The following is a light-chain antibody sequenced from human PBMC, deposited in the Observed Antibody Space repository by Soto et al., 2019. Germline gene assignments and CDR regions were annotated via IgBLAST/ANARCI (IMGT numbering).Light chain of an antibody. V-gene: IGKV1-27*01. CDR3: QKYTNVPA. CDR2: AAS. Sequence: DIQMTQSPSSLSASVGDRVTITCRASQGISNYLAWYQQIPGKVPKLLISAASTLQSGVPSRFSGSGSGTDFTLTISSLQPEYVATSYCQKYTNVPAFGGGTKVEIK. CDR1: QGISNY. J-gene: IGKJ4*01.